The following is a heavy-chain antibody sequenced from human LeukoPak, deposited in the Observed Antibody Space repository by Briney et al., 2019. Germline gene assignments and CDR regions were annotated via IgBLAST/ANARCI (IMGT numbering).Heavy chain of an antibody. Sequence: RPGGSLRLSCAASGFTFSSYGMHWVRQAPGKGLEWVAVISYDGSNKYYADSVKGRFTISRDNFKNTLYLQMNSLRAEDTAVYYCARVEFEAVDYYYYGMDVWGQGTTVTVSS. J-gene: IGHJ6*02. V-gene: IGHV3-30*03. CDR3: ARVEFEAVDYYYYGMDV. CDR2: ISYDGSNK. D-gene: IGHD2-21*01. CDR1: GFTFSSYG.